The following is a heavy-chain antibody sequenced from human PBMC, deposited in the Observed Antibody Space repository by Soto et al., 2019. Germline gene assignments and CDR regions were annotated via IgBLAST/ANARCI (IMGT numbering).Heavy chain of an antibody. Sequence: PSETLSLTCTVSGGSVSSGSYYWSWIRQPPGKGLEWIGYIYYSGSTNYNPSLKSRVTISVDTSKNQFSLKLSSVTAADTAVYYCATFAPPDSSYYYYGMDVWGQGTTVT. CDR1: GGSVSSGSYY. D-gene: IGHD2-15*01. V-gene: IGHV4-61*01. J-gene: IGHJ6*02. CDR2: IYYSGST. CDR3: ATFAPPDSSYYYYGMDV.